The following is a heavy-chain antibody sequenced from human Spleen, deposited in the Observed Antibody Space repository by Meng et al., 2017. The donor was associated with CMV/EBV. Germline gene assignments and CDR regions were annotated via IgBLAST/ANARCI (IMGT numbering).Heavy chain of an antibody. CDR2: IYYSGTT. D-gene: IGHD3-10*01. CDR1: VRSLSHGAFH. J-gene: IGHJ5*02. CDR3: ALTMDNWFDP. Sequence: CTGTVRSLSHGAFHWAWIRQPPGKGLEWIGGIYYSGTTYYNPSLNSRVTISGDTSKNQFYLSLHSLTAADTAVYYCALTMDNWFDPWGQGTLVTVSS. V-gene: IGHV4-39*07.